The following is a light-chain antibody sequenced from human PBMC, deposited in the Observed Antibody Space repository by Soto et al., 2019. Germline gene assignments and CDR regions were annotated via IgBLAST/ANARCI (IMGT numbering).Light chain of an antibody. Sequence: ETELTQSPGTLSLSPGRRATLSCRASQSVSSSYLAWYQQKPGQAPRLLIYGASSRATGIPDRFSGSGSGTDFTLTISRLEPEDFAVYYCQQYGSSPQTFGQGTKVDIK. CDR2: GAS. CDR1: QSVSSSY. J-gene: IGKJ1*01. V-gene: IGKV3-20*01. CDR3: QQYGSSPQT.